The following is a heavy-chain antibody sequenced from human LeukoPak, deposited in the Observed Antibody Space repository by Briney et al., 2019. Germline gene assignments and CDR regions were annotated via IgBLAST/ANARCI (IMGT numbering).Heavy chain of an antibody. Sequence: GESLKISCRGSGYSFTSYWIGWVRQMPGKGLEWMGIIYPGDSDTRYSPSFQGQVTISADKSISTAYLQWSSLKASDTAMYYCARQVSGSRPVDWFDPWGQGTLVTVSS. CDR2: IYPGDSDT. D-gene: IGHD3-10*01. J-gene: IGHJ5*02. CDR3: ARQVSGSRPVDWFDP. CDR1: GYSFTSYW. V-gene: IGHV5-51*01.